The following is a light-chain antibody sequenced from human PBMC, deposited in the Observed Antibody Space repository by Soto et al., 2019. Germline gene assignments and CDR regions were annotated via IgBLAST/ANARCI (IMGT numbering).Light chain of an antibody. CDR3: HHYKTYST. J-gene: IGKJ1*01. CDR1: QSISIW. Sequence: DIQMTQSPSALSASIGDRVTITCRASQSISIWLAWYQQKPGKAPKLLIYAASSLESGVPSRFSGSGSGTEFTLTISSLQPDDFATYYCHHYKTYSTFGQGTKVDIK. CDR2: AAS. V-gene: IGKV1-5*03.